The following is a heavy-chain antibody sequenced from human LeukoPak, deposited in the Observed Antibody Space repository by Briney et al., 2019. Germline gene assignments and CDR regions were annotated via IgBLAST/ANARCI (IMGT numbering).Heavy chain of an antibody. V-gene: IGHV3-30-3*01. CDR1: GFTFSSYA. D-gene: IGHD2-2*02. J-gene: IGHJ4*02. Sequence: GRSLRLSCAASGFTFSSYAMHWVRQAPGKGLEWVAVISYDGSNKYYADSVKGRFTISRDNSKNTLYPQMNSLRAEDTAVYYCARDLSWLGYCSSTSCYTFDYWGQGTLVTVSS. CDR2: ISYDGSNK. CDR3: ARDLSWLGYCSSTSCYTFDY.